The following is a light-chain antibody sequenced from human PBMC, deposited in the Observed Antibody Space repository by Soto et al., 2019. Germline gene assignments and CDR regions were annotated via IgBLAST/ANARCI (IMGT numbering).Light chain of an antibody. Sequence: DIQMTHSPSTLSASVGDRVTITCRASQSISSWLAWYQHKPGKSPKVLIYKASSLEGGVPSRFSGSGSGTEFTLTINNLQPDDSETYYCEQYSSLPYTFGQGTKLEI. V-gene: IGKV1-5*03. CDR1: QSISSW. CDR3: EQYSSLPYT. J-gene: IGKJ2*01. CDR2: KAS.